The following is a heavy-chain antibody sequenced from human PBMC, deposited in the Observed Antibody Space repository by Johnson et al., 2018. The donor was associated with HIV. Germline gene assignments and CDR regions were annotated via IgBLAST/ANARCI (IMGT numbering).Heavy chain of an antibody. CDR2: ISYDGSNK. Sequence: VQLVESGGGVVQPGRSLRLSCAASGRSLRLSCAAAGFSFSAYAMHWVRQAPGKGLEWVAVISYDGSNKYYADSVKGRFTISRDNSKNTFYLQMNSLRAGDTAVYYCARGGRKWELLGDDAFDIWGQGTMVTVSS. CDR3: ARGGRKWELLGDDAFDI. J-gene: IGHJ3*02. D-gene: IGHD1-26*01. CDR1: GFSFSAYA. V-gene: IGHV3-30-3*01.